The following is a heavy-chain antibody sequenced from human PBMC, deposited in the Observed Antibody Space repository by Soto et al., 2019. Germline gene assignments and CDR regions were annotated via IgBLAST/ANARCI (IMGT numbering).Heavy chain of an antibody. CDR1: GFTFSKYA. CDR3: AKRLPRSRESGAYSHV. J-gene: IGHJ4*02. D-gene: IGHD3-16*01. CDR2: ISGNGNST. Sequence: PGGSLRLSCAASGFTFSKYAMNWVRHTPGKGLDWVSIISGNGNSTYYADSVKGRFTISRDNSKNTLYLQMNSLRVEDTAIYYCAKRLPRSRESGAYSHVWGQGTLVTVSS. V-gene: IGHV3-23*01.